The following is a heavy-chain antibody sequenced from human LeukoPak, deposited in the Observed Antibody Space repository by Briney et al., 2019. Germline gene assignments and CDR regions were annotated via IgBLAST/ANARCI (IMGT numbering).Heavy chain of an antibody. CDR1: GYTFTSYD. V-gene: IGHV1-8*01. D-gene: IGHD3-10*01. CDR3: ARDPWFGEHTGGDY. J-gene: IGHJ4*02. Sequence: GASVKVSCKASGYTFTSYDINWVRQATGQGLEWMGWMNPNSGNTGYAQKFQGRVTITADKSTSTAYMELSSLRSEDTAVYYCARDPWFGEHTGGDYWGQGTLVTVSS. CDR2: MNPNSGNT.